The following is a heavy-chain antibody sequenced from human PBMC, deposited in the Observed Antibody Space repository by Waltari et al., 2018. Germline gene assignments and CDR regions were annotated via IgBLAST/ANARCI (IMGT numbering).Heavy chain of an antibody. CDR3: ARDTGGSGSYDDAFDI. D-gene: IGHD3-10*01. V-gene: IGHV4-59*01. Sequence: QVQLQESGPGLVKPSETLSLTCTVSGGSISSYYWSWIRPPPGKGLEWIGYIYYSGSTNYNPSLKSRVTISVDTSKNQFSLKLSSVTAADTAVYYCARDTGGSGSYDDAFDIWGQGTMVTVSS. CDR2: IYYSGST. J-gene: IGHJ3*02. CDR1: GGSISSYY.